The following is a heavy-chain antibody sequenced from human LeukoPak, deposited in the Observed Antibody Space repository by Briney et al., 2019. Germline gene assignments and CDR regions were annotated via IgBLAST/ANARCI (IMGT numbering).Heavy chain of an antibody. Sequence: SETLSLTCTVSGASISYFHWSWIRQPPGKELEWIGYIYYTGNTDYNPSLTSRATLSVDTSKNQFSLKLSSLTAADTAVYYCARHSKTAFGERAFDYWGQGALVTVSS. D-gene: IGHD2-21*01. V-gene: IGHV4-59*08. J-gene: IGHJ4*02. CDR1: GASISYFH. CDR3: ARHSKTAFGERAFDY. CDR2: IYYTGNT.